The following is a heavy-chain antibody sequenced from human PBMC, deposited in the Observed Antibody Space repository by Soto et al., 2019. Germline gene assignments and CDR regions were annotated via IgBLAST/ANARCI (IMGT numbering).Heavy chain of an antibody. CDR2: IWYDGSNK. D-gene: IGHD5-18*01. CDR3: AREDPSSFGYG. V-gene: IGHV3-33*08. Sequence: GGPLRLSCAASGFTFSSYGIQWVRQAPGKGLEGVAVIWYDGSNKYYADSVKGRFTISRDNSKSTLYLQMNSLRADDTAVYYCAREDPSSFGYGWGQGTLVTVSS. CDR1: GFTFSSYG. J-gene: IGHJ4*02.